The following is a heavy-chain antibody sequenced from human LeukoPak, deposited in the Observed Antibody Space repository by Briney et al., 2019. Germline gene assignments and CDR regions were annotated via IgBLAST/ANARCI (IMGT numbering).Heavy chain of an antibody. Sequence: SETLSLICTVSGASISSYYRSWIRQTPGKGLEWIGYIYYSGSTKYNPSVKSRVTISVDTSKNHVSLKLSSVTAAVTAVYYCARHQVTTSGFDIWGQGTLVTVSS. CDR3: ARHQVTTSGFDI. D-gene: IGHD2-21*02. J-gene: IGHJ3*02. V-gene: IGHV4-59*08. CDR1: GASISSYY. CDR2: IYYSGST.